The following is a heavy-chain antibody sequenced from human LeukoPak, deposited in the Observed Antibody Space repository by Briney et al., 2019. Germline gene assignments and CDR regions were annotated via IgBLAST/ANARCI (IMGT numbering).Heavy chain of an antibody. J-gene: IGHJ4*02. V-gene: IGHV1-2*04. Sequence: ASVKVSCKASGYTFTGYYLHWVRQAPGQGLEWMGWINPNSGGTNYAQKFQGWVTMTRDTSISTAYMELSRLRSDDTAVYYCAREGEYGDFGDYWGQGTPVTVSS. CDR2: INPNSGGT. CDR3: AREGEYGDFGDY. D-gene: IGHD4-17*01. CDR1: GYTFTGYY.